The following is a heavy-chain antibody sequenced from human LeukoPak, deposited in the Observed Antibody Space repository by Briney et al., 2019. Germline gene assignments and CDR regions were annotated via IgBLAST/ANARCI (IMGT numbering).Heavy chain of an antibody. D-gene: IGHD3-22*01. J-gene: IGHJ4*02. CDR3: ASGGYYDSSGYYIVQFDY. CDR2: IYYSGST. CDR1: GGSISSYY. Sequence: QASETLSLTCTVSGGSISSYYWSWIRQPPGKGLEWLGYIYYSGSTNYNPSLKSRVTISVDTSKNQFSLKLSSVTAADTAVYYCASGGYYDSSGYYIVQFDYWGQGTLVTVSS. V-gene: IGHV4-59*01.